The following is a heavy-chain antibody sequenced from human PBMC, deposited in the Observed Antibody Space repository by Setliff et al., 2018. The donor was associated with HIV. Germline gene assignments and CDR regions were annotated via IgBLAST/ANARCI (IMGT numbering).Heavy chain of an antibody. Sequence: PGESLKISCAASGFIFSSYAMYWVRQAPGKGLEYLSAINSHGGSTYYADSVKGRFTISRDNSKNTLYLQMGSLRPEDMAVYFCARDASKTPVKYYFDYWGQGTLVTVSS. CDR3: ARDASKTPVKYYFDY. CDR1: GFIFSSYA. CDR2: INSHGGST. D-gene: IGHD2-15*01. J-gene: IGHJ4*02. V-gene: IGHV3-64*02.